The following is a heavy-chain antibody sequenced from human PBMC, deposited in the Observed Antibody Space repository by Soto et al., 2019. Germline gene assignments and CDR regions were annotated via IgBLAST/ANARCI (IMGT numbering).Heavy chain of an antibody. CDR2: ILYNGTIK. CDR3: AKEMTTNPFEY. J-gene: IGHJ4*02. D-gene: IGHD4-17*01. Sequence: PGGSLRLSCVASGFTFGSYGMHWVRQAPGKGLEWVAYILYNGTIKSYGDSVKGRFIISRDNTKSTTYLQMNSLRAEDTATYHCAKEMTTNPFEYWGQGALVTVSS. V-gene: IGHV3-30*02. CDR1: GFTFGSYG.